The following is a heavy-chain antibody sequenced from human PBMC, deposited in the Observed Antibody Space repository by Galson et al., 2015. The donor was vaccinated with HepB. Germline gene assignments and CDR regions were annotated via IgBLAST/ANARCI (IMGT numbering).Heavy chain of an antibody. CDR1: GFTFSSYW. V-gene: IGHV3-7*03. Sequence: SLRLSCAASGFTFSSYWMSWVRQAPGKGLEWVANIKQDGSEKYYVDSVKGRFTISRDNAKNSLYLQMNSLRAEDTAVYYCARLLWFGEGNWFDPWGQGTLVTVSS. CDR3: ARLLWFGEGNWFDP. D-gene: IGHD3-10*01. J-gene: IGHJ5*02. CDR2: IKQDGSEK.